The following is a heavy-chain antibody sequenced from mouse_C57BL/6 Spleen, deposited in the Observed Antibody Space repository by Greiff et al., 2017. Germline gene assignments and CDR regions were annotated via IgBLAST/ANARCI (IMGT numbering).Heavy chain of an antibody. Sequence: EVMLVESGGGLVQPGGSMKLSCAASGFTFSDAWMDWVRQSPEKGLEWVAEIRNKANNHATYYAESVKGRFTISRDDSKSSVYLQMNSLRAEDTGIYYCTRRTGTAWFAYWGQGTLVTVSA. CDR2: IRNKANNHAT. CDR3: TRRTGTAWFAY. J-gene: IGHJ3*01. D-gene: IGHD4-1*01. V-gene: IGHV6-6*01. CDR1: GFTFSDAW.